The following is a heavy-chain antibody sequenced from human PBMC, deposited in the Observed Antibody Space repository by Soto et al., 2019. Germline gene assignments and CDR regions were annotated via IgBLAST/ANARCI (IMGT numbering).Heavy chain of an antibody. J-gene: IGHJ4*02. CDR1: GFTFSSYG. V-gene: IGHV3-33*01. CDR3: AMYFCTNPPLRGCSYGLGY. Sequence: PGGSLRLSCAASGFTFSSYGMHWVRQAPGKGLEWVAVIWYDGSNKYYADSVKGRFTISRDNSKNTLYLQMNSLRAEDTAVYYCAMYFCTNPPLRGCSYGLGYWGQGTMVTVYS. CDR2: IWYDGSNK. D-gene: IGHD5-18*01.